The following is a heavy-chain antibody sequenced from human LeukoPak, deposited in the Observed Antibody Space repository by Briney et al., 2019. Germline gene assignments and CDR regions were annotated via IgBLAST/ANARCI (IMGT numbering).Heavy chain of an antibody. CDR2: ISASGSRS. D-gene: IGHD3-3*01. Sequence: PGGSLRLSCAGSGLTLSSYAMSWVRQAPGKGLEWVAGISASGSRSYYVDSVKGRFTFSRDNSKKTLYLQMNSLRAEDTAIYYCAKEEAGSGSPLFDYWGQGTPVTVSS. CDR3: AKEEAGSGSPLFDY. CDR1: GLTLSSYA. J-gene: IGHJ4*02. V-gene: IGHV3-23*01.